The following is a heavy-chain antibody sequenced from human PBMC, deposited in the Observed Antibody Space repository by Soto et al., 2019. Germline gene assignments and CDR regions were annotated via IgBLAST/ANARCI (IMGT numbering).Heavy chain of an antibody. V-gene: IGHV4-61*01. D-gene: IGHD2-2*02. CDR3: AREGYCSSTSCYRGGDY. J-gene: IGHJ4*02. CDR2: IYYSGST. CDR1: GGSVSSGSYY. Sequence: QVQLQESGPGLVKPSETLSLTCTVSGGSVSSGSYYWNWIRQPPGKGLEWIGYIYYSGSTNYNPSLKSRVTISVDTFKNRFSLKLSSVTAADTAVYYCAREGYCSSTSCYRGGDYWGQGTLVTVSS.